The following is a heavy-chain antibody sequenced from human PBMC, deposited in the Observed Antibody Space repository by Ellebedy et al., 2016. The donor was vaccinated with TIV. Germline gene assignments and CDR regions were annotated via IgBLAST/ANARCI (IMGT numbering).Heavy chain of an antibody. Sequence: PAGSLRLSCKGYGSTSTSNWISWVRQMNGKHMEWMGRIDPSDSYTNYSASFQGHVTISADKSISTAYLQWSSLKASDTAMYYCARQVDWPSPTGGMDVWGQGTTVTVSS. CDR3: ARQVDWPSPTGGMDV. CDR1: GSTSTSNW. CDR2: IDPSDSYT. J-gene: IGHJ6*02. D-gene: IGHD3-9*01. V-gene: IGHV5-10-1*01.